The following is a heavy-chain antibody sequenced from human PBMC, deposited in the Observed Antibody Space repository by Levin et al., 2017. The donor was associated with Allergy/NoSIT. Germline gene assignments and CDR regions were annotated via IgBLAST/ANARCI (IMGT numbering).Heavy chain of an antibody. CDR2: INWNRDKI. V-gene: IGHV3-9*01. Sequence: SLKISCAASGFTFGDYAMHWVRQAPGKGLEWVSGINWNRDKIGYADSVRARFTISRDNAKNSLYLQMNSLGPEDTALNYCAKGLNWGSPNTFDYWGQGTLVTVSS. CDR1: GFTFGDYA. CDR3: AKGLNWGSPNTFDY. J-gene: IGHJ4*02. D-gene: IGHD7-27*01.